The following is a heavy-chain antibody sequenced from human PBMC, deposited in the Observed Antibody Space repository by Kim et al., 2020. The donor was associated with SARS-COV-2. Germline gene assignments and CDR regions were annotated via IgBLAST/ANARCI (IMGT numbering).Heavy chain of an antibody. V-gene: IGHV1-69*04. D-gene: IGHD2-2*01. CDR3: ARAYWGTSGYYYMDV. J-gene: IGHJ6*03. Sequence: AQKFQGSVTITADKSTGTAYMELSSLRSEDTAVYYCARAYWGTSGYYYMDVWGKGTTVTVSS.